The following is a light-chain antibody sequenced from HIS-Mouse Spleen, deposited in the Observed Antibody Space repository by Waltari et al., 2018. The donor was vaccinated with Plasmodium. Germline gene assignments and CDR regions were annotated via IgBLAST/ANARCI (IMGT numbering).Light chain of an antibody. CDR3: QAWDSSTVV. J-gene: IGLJ2*01. Sequence: SYELTQPPSVSVSPGQTASITCSGDKLGDKYACWYRQKPGPSPGLVIYQDSNRPSGIPERFSGSNSWNTATLTISGTQAMDEADYYCQAWDSSTVVFGGGTKLTVL. CDR2: QDS. V-gene: IGLV3-1*01. CDR1: KLGDKY.